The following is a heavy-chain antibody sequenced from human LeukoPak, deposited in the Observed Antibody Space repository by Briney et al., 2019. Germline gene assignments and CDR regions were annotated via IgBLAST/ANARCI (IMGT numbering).Heavy chain of an antibody. CDR1: GFTFSSYA. Sequence: PGGSLRLSCAASGFTFSSYAMSWVRQAPGKGLEWGSAISGSGGSTYYADSVKGRFTISRDNSKNTLYLQMNSLRGEDTAVYYCENERLGQYYYDSSGYHWGQGTLVTVSS. CDR3: ENERLGQYYYDSSGYH. V-gene: IGHV3-23*01. CDR2: ISGSGGST. J-gene: IGHJ5*02. D-gene: IGHD3-22*01.